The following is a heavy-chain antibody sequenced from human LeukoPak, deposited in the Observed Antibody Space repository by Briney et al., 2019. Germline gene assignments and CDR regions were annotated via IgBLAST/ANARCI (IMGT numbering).Heavy chain of an antibody. J-gene: IGHJ3*02. D-gene: IGHD2-15*01. CDR3: ARPPVVDSSTPAGDDAFDI. Sequence: GESLKISCKGSGYSFTSYWIGWVRQMPGKGLEWMGIIYPGDSDTRYSPSFQGQVTISADKSISTAYLQWSSLKASDTAMYYCARPPVVDSSTPAGDDAFDIWGQGTMVTVSS. V-gene: IGHV5-51*01. CDR1: GYSFTSYW. CDR2: IYPGDSDT.